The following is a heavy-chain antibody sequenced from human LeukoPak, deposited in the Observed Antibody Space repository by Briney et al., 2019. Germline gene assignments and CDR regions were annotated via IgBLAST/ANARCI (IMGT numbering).Heavy chain of an antibody. J-gene: IGHJ6*03. CDR3: AKRMNDFYYYMDV. Sequence: GGSLRLSCAASGFTFSSYAMSWVRQAPGKGLEWVSAISGSGGSTYYADSVKGRFTISRDNSQNTLYLQMNSLRAEDTAVYYCAKRMNDFYYYMDVWGKGTTVTVSS. V-gene: IGHV3-23*01. CDR2: ISGSGGST. CDR1: GFTFSSYA. D-gene: IGHD3-3*01.